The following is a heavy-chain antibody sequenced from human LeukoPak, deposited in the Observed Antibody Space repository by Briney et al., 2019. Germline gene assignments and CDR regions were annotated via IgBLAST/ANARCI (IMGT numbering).Heavy chain of an antibody. D-gene: IGHD2-2*01. CDR2: IYHSGST. CDR1: GYSISSGYY. J-gene: IGHJ6*02. CDR3: ARGGYQLLWGGGDYGMDV. V-gene: IGHV4-38-2*02. Sequence: SETLSLTCTVSGYSISSGYYWGWIRQPPGKGLEWIGSIYHSGSTYYNPSLKSRVTISVDTSKNQFSLKLSSVTAADTAVYYCARGGYQLLWGGGDYGMDVWGQGTTVTVSS.